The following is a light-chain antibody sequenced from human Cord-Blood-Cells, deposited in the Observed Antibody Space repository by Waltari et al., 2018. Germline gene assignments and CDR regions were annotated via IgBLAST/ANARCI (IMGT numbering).Light chain of an antibody. CDR2: GAS. V-gene: IGKV3-20*01. Sequence: EIVLTQSPGTLSLSPGERATLSRRASQSVSSSYLAWYQQKPGQAPRLLIYGASSRATGIPDRFSGSGSGTDFTLTISILEPEDFAGYYCQQYGSSPPLTFGGGTKVEIK. CDR3: QQYGSSPPLT. CDR1: QSVSSSY. J-gene: IGKJ4*01.